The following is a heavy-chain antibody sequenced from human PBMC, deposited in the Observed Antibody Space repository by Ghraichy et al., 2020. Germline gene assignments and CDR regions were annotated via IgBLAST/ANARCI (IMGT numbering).Heavy chain of an antibody. CDR2: ISYDGSNK. V-gene: IGHV3-30-3*01. D-gene: IGHD6-19*01. Sequence: GGSLRLSCAASGFTFSSYAMHWVRQAPGKGLEWVAVISYDGSNKYYADSVKGRFTISRDNSKNTLYLQMNSLRAEDTAVYYCARVLKVRPVAVAGRASTWGYGMDVWGQGTTVTVSS. CDR1: GFTFSSYA. CDR3: ARVLKVRPVAVAGRASTWGYGMDV. J-gene: IGHJ6*02.